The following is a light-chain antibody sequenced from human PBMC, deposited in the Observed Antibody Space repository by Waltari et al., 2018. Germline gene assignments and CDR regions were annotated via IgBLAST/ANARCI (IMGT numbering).Light chain of an antibody. CDR1: PTVLYSSTNKNY. J-gene: IGKJ2*01. V-gene: IGKV4-1*01. Sequence: DIVMTQSPDSLAVSLGERATIPCTSSPTVLYSSTNKNYLAWYQQKPGQPPKLLIYWASTRESWVPDRFSGSGSGTDFTLTVSSLQAEDVAVYYCHQYYTTPYTFGQGTKLEIK. CDR2: WAS. CDR3: HQYYTTPYT.